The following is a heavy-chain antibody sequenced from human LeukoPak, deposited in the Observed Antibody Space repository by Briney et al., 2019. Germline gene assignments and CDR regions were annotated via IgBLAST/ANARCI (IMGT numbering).Heavy chain of an antibody. Sequence: GGSLRLSCAGSGFTVSSNYMSWVRQAPGKGLEWVSVIYSGGNTYYADSVKGRFTISRDNAKNSLYLQMNSLRAEDTAVYYCAREGEPDLDYWGQGTLVTVSS. V-gene: IGHV3-53*01. D-gene: IGHD3-16*01. CDR1: GFTVSSNY. CDR3: AREGEPDLDY. J-gene: IGHJ4*02. CDR2: IYSGGNT.